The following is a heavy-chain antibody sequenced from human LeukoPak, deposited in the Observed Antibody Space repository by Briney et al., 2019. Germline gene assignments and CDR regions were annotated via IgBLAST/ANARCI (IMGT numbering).Heavy chain of an antibody. J-gene: IGHJ4*02. V-gene: IGHV3-7*01. CDR3: ARGVGGADY. Sequence: PGGSLRLSCAASGFTYSSYWMSWVRQAPGRGREWVANIKEDGSEKYYVDSVKGRFTISRDNARNSLYLQMNSLRAEDTAVYYCARGVGGADYWGQGTLVTVSS. D-gene: IGHD2-21*01. CDR1: GFTYSSYW. CDR2: IKEDGSEK.